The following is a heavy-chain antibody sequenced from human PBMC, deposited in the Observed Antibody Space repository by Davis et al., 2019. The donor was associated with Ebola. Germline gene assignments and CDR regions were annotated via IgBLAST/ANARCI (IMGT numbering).Heavy chain of an antibody. CDR3: AREAPYDYVWGSQSGADAFDI. CDR1: GGSISSGGYY. V-gene: IGHV4-31*03. D-gene: IGHD3-16*01. J-gene: IGHJ3*02. Sequence: SETLSLTCTVSGGSISSGGYYWSWIRQHPGKGLEWLGYIYYSGSTYYNPSLKSRVTISVDTSKNQFSLKLSSVTAADTAVYYCAREAPYDYVWGSQSGADAFDIWGQGTMVTVSS. CDR2: IYYSGST.